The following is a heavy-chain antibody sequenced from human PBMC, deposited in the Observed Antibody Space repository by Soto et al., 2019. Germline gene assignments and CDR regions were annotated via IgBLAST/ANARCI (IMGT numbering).Heavy chain of an antibody. V-gene: IGHV4-31*03. D-gene: IGHD3-3*01. CDR3: ARWWSGSRQGFDP. CDR2: IYYSGST. J-gene: IGHJ5*02. CDR1: GVSISSGDYY. Sequence: QVQLQESGPGLVKPSQTLSLTCTVSGVSISSGDYYWRWIRQHPGKGLEWIGYIYYSGSTYYNPSLKSRVTISVDLSKNQFSLKLSSVTAAETAVYYCARWWSGSRQGFDPWGQGTLVTVSS.